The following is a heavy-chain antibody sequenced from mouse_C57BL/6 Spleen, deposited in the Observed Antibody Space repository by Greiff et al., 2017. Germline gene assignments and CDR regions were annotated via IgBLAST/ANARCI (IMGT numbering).Heavy chain of an antibody. CDR1: GFNIKNTY. Sequence: EVQLQASVAELVRPGASVKLSCTASGFNIKNTYMHWVKQRPEQGLEWIGRIDPANGNTTYAPKFQGKATITADTSSNTDYLQLSSLTSEDTAIYYCATPWDEGGFAYWGQGTLVTVAA. V-gene: IGHV14-3*01. J-gene: IGHJ3*01. D-gene: IGHD4-1*01. CDR2: IDPANGNT. CDR3: ATPWDEGGFAY.